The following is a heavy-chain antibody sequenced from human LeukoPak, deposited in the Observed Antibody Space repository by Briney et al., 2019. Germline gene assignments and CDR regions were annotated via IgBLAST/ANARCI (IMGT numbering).Heavy chain of an antibody. V-gene: IGHV3-30*02. CDR3: AKDNSPKYYYDSSGYSYFDY. J-gene: IGHJ4*02. D-gene: IGHD3-22*01. Sequence: GGSLRLSCAASGFTFSSYSMHWVRQAPGKGLEWVAFIRYDGSNKYYADSVKGRFTISRDNSKNTLYLQMNSLRAEDTAVYYCAKDNSPKYYYDSSGYSYFDYWGQGTLVTVSS. CDR1: GFTFSSYS. CDR2: IRYDGSNK.